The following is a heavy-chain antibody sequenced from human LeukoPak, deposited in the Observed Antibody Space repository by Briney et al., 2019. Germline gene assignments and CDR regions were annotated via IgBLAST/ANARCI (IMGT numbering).Heavy chain of an antibody. D-gene: IGHD3-10*01. V-gene: IGHV3-23*01. CDR3: AKDPGGRSNWFDP. J-gene: IGHJ5*02. CDR2: ISGGGVNT. Sequence: GGSLRLSCAASGFTFSTYAMSWVRQAPGKGLEWVSIISGGGVNTYYVDSVKGRFTISRDNSKSTLYLQMNSLRAEDTAVYYCAKDPGGRSNWFDPWGQGALVTVSS. CDR1: GFTFSTYA.